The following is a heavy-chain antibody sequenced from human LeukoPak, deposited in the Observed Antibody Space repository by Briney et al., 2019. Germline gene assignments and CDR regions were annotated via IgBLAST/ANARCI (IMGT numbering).Heavy chain of an antibody. J-gene: IGHJ4*02. CDR3: ARDASPFDY. V-gene: IGHV1-2*02. CDR1: GYTFIGYY. Sequence: ASVKVSCKASGYTFIGYYIHWVRQAPGQGLEWMGWINPNSGGTNYAQRFQGRVTMTRDTSISTAYMELSGLRSDDAAVYYCARDASPFDYWGQGTLVTVSS. CDR2: INPNSGGT.